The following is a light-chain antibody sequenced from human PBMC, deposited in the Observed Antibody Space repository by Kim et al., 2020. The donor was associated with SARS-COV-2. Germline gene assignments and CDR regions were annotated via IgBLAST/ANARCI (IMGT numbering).Light chain of an antibody. CDR1: VLTKKY. CDR2: KDT. V-gene: IGLV3-27*01. J-gene: IGLJ2*01. Sequence: SPGQTATITCSGDVLTKKYARWFQQKAGQAPVLLIYKDTERPSGIPERFSGSSSGTTVTLTISGAQVEDEADYYCYSASGNDLRVFGGGTKVTVL. CDR3: YSASGNDLRV.